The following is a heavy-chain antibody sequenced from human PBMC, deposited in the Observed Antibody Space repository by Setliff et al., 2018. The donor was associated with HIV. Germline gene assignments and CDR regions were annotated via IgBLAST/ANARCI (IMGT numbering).Heavy chain of an antibody. D-gene: IGHD3-10*01. CDR2: IYTSGST. Sequence: SETLSLTCTVSGGSIISGSYYWSWIRQPAGKALEWIGRIYTSGSTKYNPSLESRVTMSVDTSRTQFSLKLRSVTAADTAVYYCARGLVNLSRYYYYYMDVWGKGTTVTVSS. V-gene: IGHV4-61*02. J-gene: IGHJ6*03. CDR1: GGSIISGSYY. CDR3: ARGLVNLSRYYYYYMDV.